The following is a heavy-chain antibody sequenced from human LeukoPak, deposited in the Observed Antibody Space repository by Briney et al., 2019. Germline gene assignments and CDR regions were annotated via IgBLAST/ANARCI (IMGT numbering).Heavy chain of an antibody. D-gene: IGHD6-6*01. Sequence: ASVTVSCKASGYTFTGYYMHWVRQAPGQGLEWMGWINPNSGGTNYAQTFQGRVTMTRDTSISTAYMQLSRLRSDDTAVYYCARVGSSSYYIDYWGQGTLVTVSS. CDR2: INPNSGGT. J-gene: IGHJ4*02. CDR1: GYTFTGYY. CDR3: ARVGSSSYYIDY. V-gene: IGHV1-2*02.